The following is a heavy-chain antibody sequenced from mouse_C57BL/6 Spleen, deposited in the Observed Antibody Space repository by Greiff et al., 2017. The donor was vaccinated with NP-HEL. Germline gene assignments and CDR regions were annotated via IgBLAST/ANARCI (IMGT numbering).Heavy chain of an antibody. CDR2: IRSKSSNYAT. CDR3: VRGRTTVVATRDYYAMDY. J-gene: IGHJ4*01. V-gene: IGHV10-3*01. D-gene: IGHD1-1*01. Sequence: EVKLVESGGGLVQPKGSLKLSCAASGFTFNTYAMHWVRQAPGKGLEWVARIRSKSSNYATYYADSVKDRFTISRDDSQSMLYLQMNNLKTEDTAMYYCVRGRTTVVATRDYYAMDYWGQGTSVTVSS. CDR1: GFTFNTYA.